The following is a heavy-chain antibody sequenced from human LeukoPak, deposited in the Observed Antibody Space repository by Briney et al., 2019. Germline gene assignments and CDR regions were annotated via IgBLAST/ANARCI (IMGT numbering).Heavy chain of an antibody. CDR1: GFTFSSYW. D-gene: IGHD5-18*01. Sequence: GGSLRLSCAASGFTFSSYWMHWVRQAPGKGLVWVSRINIDGRTTTYADSVKGRFTISRDNSKNTLYLQMNSLRAEDTAVYYCASARGSNYGSLGDWGQGTLVTVSS. V-gene: IGHV3-74*01. CDR3: ASARGSNYGSLGD. J-gene: IGHJ4*02. CDR2: INIDGRTT.